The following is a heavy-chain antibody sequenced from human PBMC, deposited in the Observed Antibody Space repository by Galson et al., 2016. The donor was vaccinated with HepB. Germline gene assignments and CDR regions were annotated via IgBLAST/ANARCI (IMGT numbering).Heavy chain of an antibody. V-gene: IGHV3-30*18. Sequence: SLRLSCAASGFTFRHYAMYWVRQAPGKGLEWVAFLSYDGTDEFYADSVKGRFTISRETSTDTLFLTMNNLRAEDTAVFYCAKNKMSGTTVASLDVWGQGTLVTVSS. CDR3: AKNKMSGTTVASLDV. CDR1: GFTFRHYA. CDR2: LSYDGTDE. D-gene: IGHD1-7*01. J-gene: IGHJ3*01.